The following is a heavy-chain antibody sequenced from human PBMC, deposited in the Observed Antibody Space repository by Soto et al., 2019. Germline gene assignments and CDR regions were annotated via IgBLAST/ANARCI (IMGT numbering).Heavy chain of an antibody. CDR2: IIPIFGTT. Sequence: QVQLVQSGAEVKKPGSSVKVSCKASGGSFSSYPISWVRQAPGQGLEWMGGIIPIFGTTNYAQKFQGRVTRTADKSTSTAYMELSSLRSEDTAVYYCARDYYDGAGYYSWYFDLWGRGTLVTVSS. D-gene: IGHD3-22*01. CDR1: GGSFSSYP. CDR3: ARDYYDGAGYYSWYFDL. V-gene: IGHV1-69*06. J-gene: IGHJ2*01.